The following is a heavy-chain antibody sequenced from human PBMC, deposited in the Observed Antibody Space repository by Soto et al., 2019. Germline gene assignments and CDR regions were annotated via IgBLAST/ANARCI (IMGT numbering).Heavy chain of an antibody. CDR1: GVSISSGDYY. CDR3: ARSIYGGNSYYFDY. V-gene: IGHV4-30-4*01. CDR2: IYYSGST. D-gene: IGHD4-17*01. J-gene: IGHJ4*02. Sequence: PSETLSLTCTVSGVSISSGDYYWSWIRQPPGKGLEWIGYIYYSGSTYYNPSLKSRVTISVDTSKNQFSLKLSSVTAADTAVYYCARSIYGGNSYYFDYWGQGTLVTVSS.